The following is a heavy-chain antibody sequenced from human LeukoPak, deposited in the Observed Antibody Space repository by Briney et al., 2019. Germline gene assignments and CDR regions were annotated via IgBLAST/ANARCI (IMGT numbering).Heavy chain of an antibody. D-gene: IGHD4-17*01. Sequence: SETLSLTCTVSGASISGTTYYWGWIRQPPGKGLEWIASIYYIGNTYYNPSLRSRVTISIETSKNHFSLKLTSVTAADTAVYYCASDYGDSYHFDYWGQGTLVTVSS. V-gene: IGHV4-39*02. CDR1: GASISGTTYY. CDR2: IYYIGNT. CDR3: ASDYGDSYHFDY. J-gene: IGHJ4*02.